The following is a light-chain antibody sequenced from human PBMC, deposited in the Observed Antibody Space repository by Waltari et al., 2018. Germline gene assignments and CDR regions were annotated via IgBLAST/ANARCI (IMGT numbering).Light chain of an antibody. J-gene: IGKJ4*01. CDR3: QQYSTNSLT. Sequence: DIQLTQSPSTLSASVGDRVTITCRASRRIRSYMAWYQQKPGKAPKLLIHEASTLETGVPSTFSGSESGTEVTLTIRSLQPDDVATYYCQQYSTNSLTFGGGTKVEIK. CDR2: EAS. CDR1: RRIRSY. V-gene: IGKV1-5*03.